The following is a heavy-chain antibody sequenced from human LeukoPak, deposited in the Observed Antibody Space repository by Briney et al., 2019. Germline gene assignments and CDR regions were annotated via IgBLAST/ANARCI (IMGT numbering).Heavy chain of an antibody. J-gene: IGHJ4*02. V-gene: IGHV4-39*01. CDR2: VFYTGGT. D-gene: IGHD2-15*01. CDR1: GGSVRGDGYF. CDR3: ARRIVLVAAGNDVLDS. Sequence: SETLSLTCTVSGGSVRGDGYFWAWIRQPPGKGLEWIGSVFYTGGTYYNPSLKSRVTISVDTSRNQFSLHVNSVTAADTAVYFCARRIVLVAAGNDVLDSWGQGTLVTVS.